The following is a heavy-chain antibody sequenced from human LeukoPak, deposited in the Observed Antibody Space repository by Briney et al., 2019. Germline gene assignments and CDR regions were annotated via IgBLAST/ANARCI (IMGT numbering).Heavy chain of an antibody. Sequence: GGSLRLSCAVSGITLSNYGMSWVRQAPGKGLERVAGIRGGAGGTTYADSVKGRFTISRDNNKNTLFLQMKSLRGADKAVYFSAKRGVVIRVILVGFYKEAYYFDTWGQGDLVTVSS. D-gene: IGHD3-22*01. CDR1: GITLSNYG. CDR3: AKRGVVIRVILVGFYKEAYYFDT. CDR2: IRGGAGGT. V-gene: IGHV3-23*01. J-gene: IGHJ4*02.